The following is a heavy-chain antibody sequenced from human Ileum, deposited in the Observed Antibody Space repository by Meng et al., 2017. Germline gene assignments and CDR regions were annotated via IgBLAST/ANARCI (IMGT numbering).Heavy chain of an antibody. D-gene: IGHD1-26*01. V-gene: IGHV7-4-1*02. Sequence: QVHVVQSGDELKKPGASGKFSCKASRDPFTNYDINWVRQAPGQGLEWMGWINTNTGNPTYAQGFTGRFVFSLDTSVNTAHLQISTLTAEDTAVYYCATSGGGFDYWGQGALVTVSS. CDR2: INTNTGNP. J-gene: IGHJ4*02. CDR3: ATSGGGFDY. CDR1: RDPFTNYD.